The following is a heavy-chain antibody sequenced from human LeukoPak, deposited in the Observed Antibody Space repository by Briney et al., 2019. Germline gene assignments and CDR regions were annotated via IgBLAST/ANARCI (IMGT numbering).Heavy chain of an antibody. CDR1: GGSISSGSYY. D-gene: IGHD6-19*01. Sequence: SQTLSLTCTVSGGSISSGSYYWSWIRQPAGKGLEWIGRIYTSGSTNYNPSLKSRVTISVGTSKNQFSLKLSSVTAADTAVYYCARDPASGWSSDYWGQGTLVTVSS. V-gene: IGHV4-61*02. CDR3: ARDPASGWSSDY. J-gene: IGHJ4*02. CDR2: IYTSGST.